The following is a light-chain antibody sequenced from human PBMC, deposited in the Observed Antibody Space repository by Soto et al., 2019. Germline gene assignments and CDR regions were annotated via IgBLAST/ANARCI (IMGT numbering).Light chain of an antibody. J-gene: IGKJ5*01. CDR1: QVISNT. Sequence: GDRVTITCRASQVISNTLAWYQQKPGKVPQLLIFDASTLESGVPSRFSGSGSGTDFTLTISSLQPEDFATYFCQQFNSYPLTFGQGTRLEIK. V-gene: IGKV1-13*02. CDR2: DAS. CDR3: QQFNSYPLT.